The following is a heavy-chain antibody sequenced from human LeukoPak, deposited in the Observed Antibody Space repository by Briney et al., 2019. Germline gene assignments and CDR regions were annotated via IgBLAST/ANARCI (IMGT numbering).Heavy chain of an antibody. CDR1: GGSISSYY. V-gene: IGHV4-59*01. CDR3: ARGSAADDY. CDR2: IYYSGST. D-gene: IGHD6-13*01. Sequence: SETLSLTCTVSGGSISSYYWSWIRQPPGKGLEWIGYIYYSGSTNYNPSLKSRVTISVDTSKNQFSLKLSSATAADTAVYYCARGSAADDYWGQGTLVTVSS. J-gene: IGHJ4*02.